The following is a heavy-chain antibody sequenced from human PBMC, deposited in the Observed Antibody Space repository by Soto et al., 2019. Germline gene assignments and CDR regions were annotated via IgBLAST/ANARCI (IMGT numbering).Heavy chain of an antibody. J-gene: IGHJ6*02. CDR3: AREDYYDSSGYYPPGDYYGMDV. V-gene: IGHV4-31*03. CDR1: GGSISSGGYY. CDR2: IYYSGST. Sequence: PSETLSLTCTVSGGSISSGGYYWSWIRQHPGKGLEWIGYIYYSGSTYYNPSLKSRVTISVDTSKNQFSLKLSSVTAADTAVYYCAREDYYDSSGYYPPGDYYGMDVWGQGTTVTVSS. D-gene: IGHD3-22*01.